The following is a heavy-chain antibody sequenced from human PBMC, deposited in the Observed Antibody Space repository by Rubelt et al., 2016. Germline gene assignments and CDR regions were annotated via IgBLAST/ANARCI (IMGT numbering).Heavy chain of an antibody. V-gene: IGHV3-23*04. Sequence: DVQLVESGGGLVQPGGSLRLSCAASGFTFSSYGMDWVRQAPGKGLEWVAAISGSSGTIYYADSVKGRFTLSRDNSKSTLSLQMNSLTAEDTAVYYWARRNTGMSAMDVWGQGTTVTVSS. D-gene: IGHD1-14*01. CDR3: ARRNTGMSAMDV. J-gene: IGHJ6*02. CDR2: ISGSSGTI. CDR1: GFTFSSYG.